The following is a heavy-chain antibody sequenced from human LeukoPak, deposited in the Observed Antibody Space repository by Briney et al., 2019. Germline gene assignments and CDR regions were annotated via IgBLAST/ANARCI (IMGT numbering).Heavy chain of an antibody. CDR1: GYTFTSYY. J-gene: IGHJ4*02. CDR3: ARGLWELLYYFDY. V-gene: IGHV1-46*01. Sequence: APVKVSCKASGYTFTSYYIHWVRLAPGQGLEWMGIINPYGGSTTYAQKFQGRVTVTRDTSTSTVYMELTSLTSDDTAVYYCARGLWELLYYFDYWGQGTLVTVSS. D-gene: IGHD1-26*01. CDR2: INPYGGST.